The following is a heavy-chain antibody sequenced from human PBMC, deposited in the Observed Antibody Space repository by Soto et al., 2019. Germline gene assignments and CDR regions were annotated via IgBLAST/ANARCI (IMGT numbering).Heavy chain of an antibody. J-gene: IGHJ4*02. V-gene: IGHV1-2*04. D-gene: IGHD5-18*01. CDR3: AREVRGYSYGLMYFDY. Sequence: QVQLVQSGAEVKKPGASVKVSCKASGYTFTGYYMHWVRQAPGQGLEWMGWINPNSGGTNYAQKFQGWVTMTRDTSISTAYMELSRLRSDDTAVYYCAREVRGYSYGLMYFDYWGQGTLVTVSS. CDR1: GYTFTGYY. CDR2: INPNSGGT.